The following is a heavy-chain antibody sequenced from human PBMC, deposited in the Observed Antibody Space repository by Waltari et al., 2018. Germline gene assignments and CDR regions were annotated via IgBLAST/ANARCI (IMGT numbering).Heavy chain of an antibody. CDR1: GYTFTGYY. CDR3: ARIVSGRAAGFDY. V-gene: IGHV1-2*06. CDR2: INPNSGGT. Sequence: QVQLVQSGAEVKKPGASVKVSCKASGYTFTGYYLHWVRQAPGQGLEWMGRINPNSGGTNYAQKFQGRVTMTRDTSISTAYMELSRLRSDDTAVYYCARIVSGRAAGFDYWGQGTLVTVSS. D-gene: IGHD6-13*01. J-gene: IGHJ4*02.